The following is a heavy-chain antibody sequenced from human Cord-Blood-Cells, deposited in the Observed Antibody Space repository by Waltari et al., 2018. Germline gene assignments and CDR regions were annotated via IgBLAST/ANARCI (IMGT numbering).Heavy chain of an antibody. J-gene: IGHJ4*02. CDR3: ARHSGDYAIFDY. CDR2: IYYSGST. V-gene: IGHV4-39*01. D-gene: IGHD4-17*01. Sequence: QLHLQESGPGLVKPSETLSLTCTVSGGSISSSSYYWGWIRQPPGKGLEWIGSIYYSGSTYYNPSLKSRVTISVDTSKNQFSLKLSSVTAADTAVYYCARHSGDYAIFDYWGQGTLVTVSS. CDR1: GGSISSSSYY.